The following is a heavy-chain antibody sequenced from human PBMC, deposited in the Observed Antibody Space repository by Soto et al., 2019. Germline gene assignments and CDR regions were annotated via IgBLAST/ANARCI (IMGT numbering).Heavy chain of an antibody. CDR3: SRLIGNSWLAS. CDR2: TYYRSKWYN. Sequence: QTLSLTCAISGDSFSTKRATWDWIRQSPSKGLEWLGRTYYRSKWYNDYAVSVEGRITINPDTSNNQVSLQLNSVTPDDTAVYYYSRLIGNSWLASWGRGTLVRVSS. V-gene: IGHV6-1*01. J-gene: IGHJ5*02. CDR1: GDSFSTKRAT. D-gene: IGHD6-13*01.